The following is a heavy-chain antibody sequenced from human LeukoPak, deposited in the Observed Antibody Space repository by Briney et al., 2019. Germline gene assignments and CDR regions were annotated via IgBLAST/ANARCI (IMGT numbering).Heavy chain of an antibody. Sequence: SETLSLTCAVYGGSFSGYYWNWIGQPPGKGLEWVGEINHTGSTKYNPSLKSRDIISIDTSKNQYTLKLTPVTAADTAVYYCARGQYRRDYWGQGTLVTVSS. CDR2: INHTGST. J-gene: IGHJ4*02. CDR3: ARGQYRRDY. CDR1: GGSFSGYY. D-gene: IGHD3-16*02. V-gene: IGHV4-34*01.